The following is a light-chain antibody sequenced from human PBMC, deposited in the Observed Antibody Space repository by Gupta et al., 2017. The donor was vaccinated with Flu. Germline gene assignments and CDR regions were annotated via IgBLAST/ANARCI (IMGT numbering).Light chain of an antibody. CDR1: QSVSSN. Sequence: EIVMTQSPATLSVSPGERATLSCRASQSVSSNLAWYQQKPGQAPRLLIYGASTRATGIPARFSGSGSGTEFTLTISSLQSEDFAVCYCQQYNTFGQGTRLEIK. J-gene: IGKJ5*01. V-gene: IGKV3-15*01. CDR3: QQYNT. CDR2: GAS.